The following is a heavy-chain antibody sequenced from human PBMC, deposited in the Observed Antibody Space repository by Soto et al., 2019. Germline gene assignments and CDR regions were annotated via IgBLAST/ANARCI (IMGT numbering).Heavy chain of an antibody. V-gene: IGHV1-18*01. CDR3: ARKSSSSSWFDP. D-gene: IGHD6-6*01. Sequence: ASVKVSCKTSGYTFFSYGISWVRQAPGQGLEWMGWISGYNGNTNYAQKFQARVTMTADTSTRTAYMGLRSLRSDDTAFYYCARKSSSSSWFDPWGQGTLVTVSS. CDR2: ISGYNGNT. J-gene: IGHJ5*02. CDR1: GYTFFSYG.